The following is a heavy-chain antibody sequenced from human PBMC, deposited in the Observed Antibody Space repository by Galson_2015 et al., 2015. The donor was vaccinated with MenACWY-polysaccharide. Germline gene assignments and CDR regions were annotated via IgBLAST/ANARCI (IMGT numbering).Heavy chain of an antibody. CDR2: MNPNRGNT. D-gene: IGHD2-21*01. Sequence: SVKVSCKASGYNFTSYDINWVRQATGQGLEWMGWMNPNRGNTGYAQKFQGRVTMTSSSAMSTAFMELSSLRSEDTAVYYCTRIIARKHTFVDSWGQGTLVSVS. CDR1: GYNFTSYD. CDR3: TRIIARKHTFVDS. V-gene: IGHV1-8*01. J-gene: IGHJ4*02.